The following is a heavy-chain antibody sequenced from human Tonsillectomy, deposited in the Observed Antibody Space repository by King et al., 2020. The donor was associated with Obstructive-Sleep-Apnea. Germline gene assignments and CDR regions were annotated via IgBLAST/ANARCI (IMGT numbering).Heavy chain of an antibody. Sequence: VQLVESGGGVVQPGRSLRLSCAASGFTLSGYAMHWVRQAPVKGLEWLAFISYDGSNQYYADSVKGRFTISRDNSKNTLYLQMHSLRTEDTAVYFCARADSNFEWYFFDYWGQGAPVTVSS. CDR2: ISYDGSNQ. D-gene: IGHD4-11*01. V-gene: IGHV3-30*04. CDR1: GFTLSGYA. CDR3: ARADSNFEWYFFDY. J-gene: IGHJ4*02.